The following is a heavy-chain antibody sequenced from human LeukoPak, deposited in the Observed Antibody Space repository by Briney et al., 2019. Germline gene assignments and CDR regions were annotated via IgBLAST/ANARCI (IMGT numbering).Heavy chain of an antibody. V-gene: IGHV3-30*04. CDR1: GFTFSSYA. D-gene: IGHD3-22*01. CDR2: ISYDGSNK. CDR3: AREESSGYSHDAFDI. J-gene: IGHJ3*02. Sequence: GGSLRLSCAASGFTFSSYAMHWVRQAPGKGLEWVAVISYDGSNKYYADSVKGRFTISRDNSKNTLYLQMNSLRAEDTAVYYCAREESSGYSHDAFDIWGQGTMVTVSS.